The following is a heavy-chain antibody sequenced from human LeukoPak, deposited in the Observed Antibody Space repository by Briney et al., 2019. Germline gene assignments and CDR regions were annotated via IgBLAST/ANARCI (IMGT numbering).Heavy chain of an antibody. CDR1: GGTFSSYA. Sequence: ASVKVSCKASGGTFSSYAISWVRQAPGQGLEWMGRIIPILGIANYAHKFQGRVTITADKSTSTAYMELSSLRSEDTAVYYCARSRHYYDSSGYYYATHAFDIWGQGTMVTVSS. V-gene: IGHV1-69*04. CDR2: IIPILGIA. CDR3: ARSRHYYDSSGYYYATHAFDI. D-gene: IGHD3-22*01. J-gene: IGHJ3*02.